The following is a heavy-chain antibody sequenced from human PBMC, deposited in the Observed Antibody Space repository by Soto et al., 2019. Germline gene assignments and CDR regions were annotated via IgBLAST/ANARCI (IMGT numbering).Heavy chain of an antibody. CDR2: ISYDSSDK. J-gene: IGHJ4*02. V-gene: IGHV3-30*03. D-gene: IGHD6-19*01. CDR1: RFTFSNNG. Sequence: QVQLVESGGGVVQPGRSLRLSCAASRFTFSNNGMHWVRQAPGKGLEWVAVISYDSSDKYYADSVKGRFTISRDNSKNTLYLQMNSLRLEDTAVYYCATCGEVAGGIFDYWGQGTLVTVSS. CDR3: ATCGEVAGGIFDY.